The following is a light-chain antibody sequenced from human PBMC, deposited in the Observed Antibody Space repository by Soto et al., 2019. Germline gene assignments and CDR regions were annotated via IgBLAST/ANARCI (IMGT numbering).Light chain of an antibody. V-gene: IGLV1-44*01. CDR1: SSNIGSNT. J-gene: IGLJ2*01. CDR3: AAWDDSLNVV. CDR2: SNN. Sequence: QSVLTQPPSASGTPGQRVTISCSGSSSNIGSNTVNWYQQLPGTAPKLLIYSNNQRLSGVPDRFSGSKSGTSASLAISGLQSEDEADYYCAAWDDSLNVVFGGGTQLTVL.